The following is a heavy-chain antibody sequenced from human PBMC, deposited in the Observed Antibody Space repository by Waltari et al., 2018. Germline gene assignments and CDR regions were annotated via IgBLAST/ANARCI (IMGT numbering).Heavy chain of an antibody. J-gene: IGHJ6*02. Sequence: QVQLQESGPGLVKPSETLSLTCTVPGGSIISYSWSWIRQPTGKGLEWIGYIYYSGSTNYNPSLKSRVTISVDTSKNQFSLKLSSVTAADTAVYYCARLWASTGPFEHYYYGMDVWGQGTTVTVSS. CDR1: GGSIISYS. CDR2: IYYSGST. CDR3: ARLWASTGPFEHYYYGMDV. D-gene: IGHD4-4*01. V-gene: IGHV4-59*01.